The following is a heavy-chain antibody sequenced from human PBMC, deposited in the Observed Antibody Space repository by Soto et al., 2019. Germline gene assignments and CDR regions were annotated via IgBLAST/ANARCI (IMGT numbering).Heavy chain of an antibody. V-gene: IGHV1-69*01. CDR2: IIPISETT. CDR1: GGTFSSYA. CDR3: ARSQGSSTSLEIYYYYYYGMDV. D-gene: IGHD2-2*01. J-gene: IGHJ6*02. Sequence: QVQLVQSGAEVKKPGSSVKVSCEASGGTFSSYAISWVRQAPGQGLEWMGGIIPISETTNYAQKFQGRVTITADESNSTAYMELSSLRSEDTAVYYCARSQGSSTSLEIYYYYYYGMDVWGQGTTVTVSS.